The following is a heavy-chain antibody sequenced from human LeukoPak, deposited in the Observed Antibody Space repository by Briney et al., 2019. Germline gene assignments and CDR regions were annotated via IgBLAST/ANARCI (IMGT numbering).Heavy chain of an antibody. Sequence: GASVKVSCKASGYTFTAFYIHWVRKAPGQGLEWMGWINPNSGGTNYAQKFRGRVTMTRDTSISTAYMELSRLRSDDTAVYYCARDKSGSSGWYSYFDYWGQGTLVTVSS. D-gene: IGHD6-19*01. CDR2: INPNSGGT. V-gene: IGHV1-2*02. CDR3: ARDKSGSSGWYSYFDY. CDR1: GYTFTAFY. J-gene: IGHJ4*02.